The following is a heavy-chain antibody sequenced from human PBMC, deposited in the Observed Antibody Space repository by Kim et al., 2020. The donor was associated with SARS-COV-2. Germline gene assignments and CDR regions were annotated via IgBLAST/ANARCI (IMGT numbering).Heavy chain of an antibody. J-gene: IGHJ4*02. V-gene: IGHV4-39*01. Sequence: LQSRVTISVDTSKNPFTLKLSSVTAADTAVYYCARHNTIFGVVIIYFDYWGQGTLVTVSS. D-gene: IGHD3-3*01. CDR3: ARHNTIFGVVIIYFDY.